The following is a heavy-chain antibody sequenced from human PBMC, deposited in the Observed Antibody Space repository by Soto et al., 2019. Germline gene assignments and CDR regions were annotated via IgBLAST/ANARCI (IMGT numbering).Heavy chain of an antibody. CDR3: ASHVHNQGYEYYFDS. J-gene: IGHJ4*02. CDR1: GGSISSNSYY. Sequence: QLQLQESGPGLVKPSETLSLTCTASGGSISSNSYYWGWIRQSPGKGLEWIGSIGYTGTIYYNPSLQSRVTMSVDTSENQISLRLSSMTAADTAVYYCASHVHNQGYEYYFDSWSQGTLVNVSS. D-gene: IGHD3-3*01. CDR2: IGYTGTI. V-gene: IGHV4-39*01.